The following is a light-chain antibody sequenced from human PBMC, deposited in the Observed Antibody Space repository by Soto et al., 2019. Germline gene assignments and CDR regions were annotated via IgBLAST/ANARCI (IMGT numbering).Light chain of an antibody. Sequence: QSVLTQPPSASGYPGQSVTISCTGTSSDVGGYNYVSWYQQYPGKAPKLMLYEVSTRPSGVPDRFSGSKSGNTASLTVSGLQAEDEADYYCSSYSDSTIYVVFGGGTKLTVL. CDR3: SSYSDSTIYVV. CDR1: SSDVGGYNY. J-gene: IGLJ2*01. V-gene: IGLV2-8*01. CDR2: EVS.